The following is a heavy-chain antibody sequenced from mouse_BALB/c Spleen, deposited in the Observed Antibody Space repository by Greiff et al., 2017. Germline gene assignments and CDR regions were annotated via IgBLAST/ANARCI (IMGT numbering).Heavy chain of an antibody. D-gene: IGHD3-1*01. Sequence: VQRVESGPELVKPGASVKMSCKASGYTFTSYYIHWVKQRPGQGLEWIGWIYPGDGSTKYNEKFKGKTTLTADKSSSTAYMLLSSLTSEDSAIYFCARRYSSGYAMDYWGQGTSVTVSS. V-gene: IGHV1S56*01. J-gene: IGHJ4*01. CDR1: GYTFTSYY. CDR2: IYPGDGST. CDR3: ARRYSSGYAMDY.